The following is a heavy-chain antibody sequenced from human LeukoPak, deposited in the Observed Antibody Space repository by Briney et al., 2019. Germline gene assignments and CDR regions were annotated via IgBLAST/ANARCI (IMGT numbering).Heavy chain of an antibody. Sequence: GSLRLSCAASGFSFSNYWMSWVRQAPGKGLEWVANIKQDGSEKYYVDSVKGRFTISSDNAKNSLYLQMNNLRAEDTAAYYCARPRQMTTVTSFDYWGQGTLVTVSS. D-gene: IGHD4-17*01. V-gene: IGHV3-7*03. CDR3: ARPRQMTTVTSFDY. J-gene: IGHJ4*02. CDR2: IKQDGSEK. CDR1: GFSFSNYW.